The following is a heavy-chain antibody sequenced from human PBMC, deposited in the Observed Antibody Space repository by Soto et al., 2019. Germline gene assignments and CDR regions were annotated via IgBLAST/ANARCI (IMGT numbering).Heavy chain of an antibody. CDR1: GYTFTSYD. V-gene: IGHV1-8*01. Sequence: GASVKVSCKASGYTFTSYDINWVRQATGRGLEWMGWMNPNSGNTGYAQKFQGRVTMTRNTSISTAYMELSSLRSEDTAVYYCARVRAQKQSSAVHYYYYMDVWGKGTT. J-gene: IGHJ6*03. CDR2: MNPNSGNT. D-gene: IGHD6-25*01. CDR3: ARVRAQKQSSAVHYYYYMDV.